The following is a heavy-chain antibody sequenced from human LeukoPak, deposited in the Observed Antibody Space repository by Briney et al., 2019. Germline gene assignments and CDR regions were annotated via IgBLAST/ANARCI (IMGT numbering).Heavy chain of an antibody. J-gene: IGHJ4*02. CDR3: ARVEMATILFDY. D-gene: IGHD5-24*01. CDR1: GGSISSSSYY. V-gene: IGHV4-39*01. Sequence: PSETLSLTCTVSGGSISSSSYYWGWIRPPPGKELEWIGSIYYSGSTYYNPSLKSRVTISVDTSTNQFSLKLSSVTAADTAVYYCARVEMATILFDYWGQGTLVTVSS. CDR2: IYYSGST.